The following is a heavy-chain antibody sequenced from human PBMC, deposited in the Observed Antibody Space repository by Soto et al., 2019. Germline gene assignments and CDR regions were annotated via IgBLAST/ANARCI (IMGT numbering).Heavy chain of an antibody. V-gene: IGHV1-2*02. CDR2: INPNSGGT. CDR3: ARVGNIAVAAFDI. D-gene: IGHD6-19*01. CDR1: GYSFTVYY. Sequence: GTLVKGSWKASGYSFTVYYMQWVRQAPGQGLEWMGWINPNSGGTNYAQKFQGRVTMTRDTSISTAYMELSRLRSDDTAVYYCARVGNIAVAAFDIWGQGTMVTV. J-gene: IGHJ3*02.